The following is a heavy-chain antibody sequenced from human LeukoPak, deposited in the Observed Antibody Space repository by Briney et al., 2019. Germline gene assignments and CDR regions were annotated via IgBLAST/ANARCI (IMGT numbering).Heavy chain of an antibody. D-gene: IGHD6-6*01. CDR1: GFTFSNAW. V-gene: IGHV3-15*01. CDR3: ATSIAGSRYYFDY. J-gene: IGHJ4*02. CDR2: IKSISDGGTT. Sequence: GGSLRLSCAASGFTFSNAWMTWVRQAPGKGLEWVGRIKSISDGGTTDYAAPVKGRFTISRDNSKNTLYLQMNSLRAEDTAVYYCATSIAGSRYYFDYWGQGTLVTVSS.